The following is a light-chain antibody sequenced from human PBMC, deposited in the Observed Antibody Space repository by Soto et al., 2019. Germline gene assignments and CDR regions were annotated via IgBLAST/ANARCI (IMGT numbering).Light chain of an antibody. CDR3: CSFAGGATFV. Sequence: QSALTQPASVSGSPGQSITISCSGTNNDVGGYNLVSLYQQQPGKAPKLVIYEADKRPSGVSARFSGSRSGNMASLTISALQPEDEGEYSCCSFAGGATFVFGTGTKVTVL. V-gene: IGLV2-23*02. J-gene: IGLJ6*01. CDR2: EAD. CDR1: NNDVGGYNL.